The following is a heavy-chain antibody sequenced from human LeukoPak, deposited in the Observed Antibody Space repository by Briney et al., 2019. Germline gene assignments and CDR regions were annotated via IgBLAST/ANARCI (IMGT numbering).Heavy chain of an antibody. CDR3: ARGSAHSSRFDP. CDR2: INAGNGNT. J-gene: IGHJ5*02. V-gene: IGHV1-3*01. Sequence: ASVKVSCKASGYTFTSYAMHWVRQAPGQRLEWMGWINAGNGNTKYSQKFQGRVTITRDTSASTAYMELSSLRSEDTAVYYCARGSAHSSRFDPWGQGTLVTVSS. CDR1: GYTFTSYA. D-gene: IGHD3-10*01.